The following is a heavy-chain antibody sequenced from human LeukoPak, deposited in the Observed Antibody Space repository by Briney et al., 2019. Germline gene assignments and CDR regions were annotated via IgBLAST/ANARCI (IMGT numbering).Heavy chain of an antibody. CDR1: GGSISSSSYY. V-gene: IGHV4-39*01. CDR2: IYYSGST. CDR3: ARQLRITMVRGVIGTYYFDY. Sequence: SETLSLTCTVSGGSISSSSYYWGWIRQPPGKGLEWIGSIYYSGSTYYHPSLKSRVTISVDTSKNQFSLKLSSVTAADMAVYYCARQLRITMVRGVIGTYYFDYWGQGTLVTVSS. D-gene: IGHD3-10*01. J-gene: IGHJ4*02.